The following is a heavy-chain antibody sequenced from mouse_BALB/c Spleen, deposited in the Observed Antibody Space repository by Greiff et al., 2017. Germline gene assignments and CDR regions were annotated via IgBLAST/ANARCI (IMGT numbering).Heavy chain of an antibody. Sequence: EVQLVESGGGLVKPGGSLKLSCAASGFTFSSYAMSWVRQTPEKRLEWVASISSGGSTYYPDSVKGRFTISRDNARNILYLQMSSLRSEDTAMYYCARWLPYYFDYWGQGTTLTVSS. CDR2: ISSGGST. V-gene: IGHV5-6-5*01. CDR3: ARWLPYYFDY. CDR1: GFTFSSYA. D-gene: IGHD2-2*01. J-gene: IGHJ2*01.